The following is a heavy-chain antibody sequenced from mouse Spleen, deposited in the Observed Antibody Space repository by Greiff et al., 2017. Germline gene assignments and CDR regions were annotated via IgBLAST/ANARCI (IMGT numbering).Heavy chain of an antibody. Sequence: VQVVESGPELVKPGASVKISCKASGYAFSSSWMNWVKQRPGKGLEWIGRIYPGDGDTNYNGKFKGKATLTADKSSSTAYMQLSSLTSEDSAVYFCARLAGSSGYGAYWGQGTLVTVSA. CDR2: IYPGDGDT. J-gene: IGHJ3*01. D-gene: IGHD3-1*01. V-gene: IGHV1-82*01. CDR3: ARLAGSSGYGAY. CDR1: GYAFSSSW.